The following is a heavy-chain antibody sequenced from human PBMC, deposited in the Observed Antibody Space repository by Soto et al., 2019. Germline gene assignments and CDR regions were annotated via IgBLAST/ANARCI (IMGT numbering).Heavy chain of an antibody. CDR2: ISYDGSNK. V-gene: IGHV3-30*18. J-gene: IGHJ6*02. Sequence: GGSLRLSCAASGFTFSSYGMHWVRQAPGKGLEWVAVISYDGSNKYYADSVKGRFTISRDNSKNTLYLQMNSLRAEDTAVYYCAKRWRFGEWNGMDVWGQGTTVTVSS. CDR3: AKRWRFGEWNGMDV. D-gene: IGHD3-10*01. CDR1: GFTFSSYG.